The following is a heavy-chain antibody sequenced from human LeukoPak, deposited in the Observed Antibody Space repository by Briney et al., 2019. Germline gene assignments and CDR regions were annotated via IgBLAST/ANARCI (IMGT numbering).Heavy chain of an antibody. D-gene: IGHD6-13*01. CDR3: ARADGVGSTWDQGGSRDAFDI. CDR2: TSAYNGNT. Sequence: ASVKVSCKASGYTFTNYGISWVRQAPGQGLEWIGWTSAYNGNTNFAQKLQGRVTMTTDTSTSTAYMELSSLRSDDTAVYYCARADGVGSTWDQGGSRDAFDIWGQGTKVTVSS. J-gene: IGHJ3*02. V-gene: IGHV1-18*01. CDR1: GYTFTNYG.